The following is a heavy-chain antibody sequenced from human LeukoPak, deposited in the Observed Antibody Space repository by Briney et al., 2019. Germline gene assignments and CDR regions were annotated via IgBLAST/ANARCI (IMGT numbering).Heavy chain of an antibody. V-gene: IGHV3-66*01. Sequence: GGSLRPSCAASGFTVSSNYMSWVRQAPGKGLEWVSVIYSGGSTYYADSVKGRFTISRDNSKNTLYLQMNSLRAEDTAVYYCARAYSETYGLGYYYMDVWGKGTTVTISS. CDR1: GFTVSSNY. D-gene: IGHD1-26*01. CDR2: IYSGGST. CDR3: ARAYSETYGLGYYYMDV. J-gene: IGHJ6*03.